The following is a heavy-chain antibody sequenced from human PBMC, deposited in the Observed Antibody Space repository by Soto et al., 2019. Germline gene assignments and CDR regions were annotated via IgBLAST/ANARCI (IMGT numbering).Heavy chain of an antibody. J-gene: IGHJ4*02. V-gene: IGHV4-34*01. CDR2: INHSGST. CDR3: ATRGDGGNSYYFDY. D-gene: IGHD2-21*02. CDR1: GGSFSGYY. Sequence: SETLSLTCAVYGGSFSGYYWSWIRQPPGKGLEWIGEINHSGSTNYNPSLKSRVTISVDTSKNQFSLKLSSVTAADTAVYYCATRGDGGNSYYFDYWGQGTLVTVSS.